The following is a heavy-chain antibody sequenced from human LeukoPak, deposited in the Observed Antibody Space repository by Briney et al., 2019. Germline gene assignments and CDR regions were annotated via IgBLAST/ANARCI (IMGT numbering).Heavy chain of an antibody. Sequence: PGGSLRLSCAASGFTFRSHWMSWVRQAPGKGLQWVASIKQDGSEKLYLDSVRGRFTISRDNAENSLYLQMNSLRDEDTAVYYCARLVGMVTTYDMWGQGTMVTVSS. CDR2: IKQDGSEK. J-gene: IGHJ3*02. CDR3: ARLVGMVTTYDM. CDR1: GFTFRSHW. V-gene: IGHV3-7*04. D-gene: IGHD5-24*01.